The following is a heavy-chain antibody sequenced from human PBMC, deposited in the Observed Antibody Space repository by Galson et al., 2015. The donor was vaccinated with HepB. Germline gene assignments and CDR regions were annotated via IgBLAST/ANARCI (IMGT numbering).Heavy chain of an antibody. CDR2: IWYDGTEK. J-gene: IGHJ4*02. CDR1: GFIFRSYG. CDR3: ARDLRPDGTYYFDQ. Sequence: SLRLSCAASGFIFRSYGMHWVRQAPGKGLEWVALIWYDGTEKQYADFVKGRFTISRDNSKNTLYLQMNSLRAEDTAVYYCARDLRPDGTYYFDQWSQGTLVTVSS. D-gene: IGHD1-26*01. V-gene: IGHV3-33*01.